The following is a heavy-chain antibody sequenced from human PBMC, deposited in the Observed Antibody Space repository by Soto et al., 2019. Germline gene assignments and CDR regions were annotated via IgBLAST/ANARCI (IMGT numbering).Heavy chain of an antibody. J-gene: IGHJ4*02. CDR2: ISSNGDKT. Sequence: EVQLVESGGGLVQPGGSVRLSCSASGFMFIFYSMHWVRQAPGKGLEYVSGISSNGDKTDYADYVKGRFTISRDNSENTLYLQMSSMRAEDTAVYYCFTRGNWNYVHWGQGTMVTVSS. CDR3: FTRGNWNYVH. CDR1: GFMFIFYS. V-gene: IGHV3-64D*06. D-gene: IGHD1-7*01.